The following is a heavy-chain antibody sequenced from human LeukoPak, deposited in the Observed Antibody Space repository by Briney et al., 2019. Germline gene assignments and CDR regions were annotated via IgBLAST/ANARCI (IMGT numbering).Heavy chain of an antibody. CDR1: GGSISSSSYY. J-gene: IGHJ3*02. Sequence: SETLSLTCTVSGGSISSSSYYWGWIRQPPGKGLEWIGSIYYSGSTYYNPSLKSRVTISVDASKNQFSLKLTSVTAADTAIYYCARQMTTLPTGRTFDTWGQGTMVTVSS. V-gene: IGHV4-39*07. D-gene: IGHD4-17*01. CDR2: IYYSGST. CDR3: ARQMTTLPTGRTFDT.